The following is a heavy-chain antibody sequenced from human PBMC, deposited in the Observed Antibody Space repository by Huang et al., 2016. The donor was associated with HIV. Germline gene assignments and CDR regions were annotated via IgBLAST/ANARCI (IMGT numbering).Heavy chain of an antibody. J-gene: IGHJ4*02. CDR1: GGTFSKYA. CDR3: ARGQLGSYGDYDVLY. CDR2: IIPMFGTP. V-gene: IGHV1-69*13. Sequence: QVQLVQSGAEVKTPGSSVKVSCKASGGTFSKYAISWVRQAPGQGLEWRGGIIPMFGTPNYARKFQGRVTSTADDSTSTTYVEVSSLRSEDTALYYCARGQLGSYGDYDVLYWGQGTLVTVSS. D-gene: IGHD4-17*01.